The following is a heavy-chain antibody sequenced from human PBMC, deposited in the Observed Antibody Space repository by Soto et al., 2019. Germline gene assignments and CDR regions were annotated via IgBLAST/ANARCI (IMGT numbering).Heavy chain of an antibody. CDR1: GFTFSNYA. V-gene: IGHV3-30-3*01. CDR3: ARDLGCGWPVDY. Sequence: QVQLVESGGGVVQPGRSLRLSCAASGFTFSNYAMHWVRQAPGKGLEWVAIISYDGSNKYYADSVKGRFTFSRDNSKNTLYLQMNSLRAEDTAVYYCARDLGCGWPVDYWGQGTLVTVSS. J-gene: IGHJ4*02. CDR2: ISYDGSNK. D-gene: IGHD6-19*01.